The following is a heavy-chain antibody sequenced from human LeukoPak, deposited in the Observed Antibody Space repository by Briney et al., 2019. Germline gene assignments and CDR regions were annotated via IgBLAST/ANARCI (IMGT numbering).Heavy chain of an antibody. J-gene: IGHJ4*02. CDR1: GYTFTSYY. V-gene: IGHV1-46*01. D-gene: IGHD2-2*01. CDR2: INPSGGST. Sequence: ASVKVSCKASGYTFTSYYMHWMRQAPGQGLEWMGIINPSGGSTSYAQKFQGRVTMTRDTSTSTVYMELSSLRSEDTAVYYCARAHEGYQLLSEGEEYWGQGTLVTVSP. CDR3: ARAHEGYQLLSEGEEY.